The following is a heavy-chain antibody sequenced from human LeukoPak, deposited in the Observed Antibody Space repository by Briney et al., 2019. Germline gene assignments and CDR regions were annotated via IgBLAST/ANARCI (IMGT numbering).Heavy chain of an antibody. CDR1: GASISSSSYY. Sequence: SETLSLTCTVSGASISSSSYYWSWIRQPPGKGLEWIGEINHSGSTNYNPSLKSRVTISVDTSKNQFSLKLSSVTAADTAVYYCASRDLILTGYYRGKEFDPWGQGTLVTVSS. CDR3: ASRDLILTGYYRGKEFDP. D-gene: IGHD3-9*01. J-gene: IGHJ5*02. V-gene: IGHV4-39*07. CDR2: INHSGST.